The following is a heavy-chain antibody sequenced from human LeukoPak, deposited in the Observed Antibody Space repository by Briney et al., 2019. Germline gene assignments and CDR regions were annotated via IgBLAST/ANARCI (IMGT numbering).Heavy chain of an antibody. Sequence: SETLSLTCTVSGGSISGYYWSWIRQPPGKGLEWMGYIYYSGSTNYNPSLKSRVTISVDTSKNQFSLKLSSVTAADTAVYYCARAHGYSYGYGTPFDPWGQGTLVTVSS. CDR3: ARAHGYSYGYGTPFDP. J-gene: IGHJ5*02. CDR1: GGSISGYY. CDR2: IYYSGST. D-gene: IGHD5-18*01. V-gene: IGHV4-59*01.